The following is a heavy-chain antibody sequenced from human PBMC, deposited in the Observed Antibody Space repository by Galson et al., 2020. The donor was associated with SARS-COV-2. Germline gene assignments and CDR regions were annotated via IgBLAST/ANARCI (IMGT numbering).Heavy chain of an antibody. CDR3: ATWPAALGVNSGYDFLYY. V-gene: IGHV1-24*01. CDR1: GYTLTELS. CDR2: FDPEDGET. Sequence: ASAKVSCKVSGYTLTELSMHWVRQAPGKGLEWMGGFDPEDGETIYAQKFQGRVTMTEDTSTDTAYMELSSLRSEDTAVYYCATWPAALGVNSGYDFLYYWGQGTLVTVSS. J-gene: IGHJ4*02. D-gene: IGHD5-12*01.